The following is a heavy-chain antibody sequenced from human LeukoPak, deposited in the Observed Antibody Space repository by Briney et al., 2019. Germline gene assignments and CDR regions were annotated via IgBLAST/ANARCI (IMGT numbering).Heavy chain of an antibody. CDR1: GFTFSSYW. D-gene: IGHD6-25*01. Sequence: GGSQRLSCAASGFTFSSYWMHWVRQAPGKGLVWVSRINSDGSSTSYADSVKGRFTISRDNAKNTLYLQMNSLRAEDTAVYYCARDHLPAAHQEYYFDYWGQGTLVTVSS. J-gene: IGHJ4*02. V-gene: IGHV3-74*01. CDR2: INSDGSST. CDR3: ARDHLPAAHQEYYFDY.